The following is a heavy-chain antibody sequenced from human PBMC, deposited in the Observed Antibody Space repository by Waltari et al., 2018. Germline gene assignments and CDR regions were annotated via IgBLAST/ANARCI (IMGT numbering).Heavy chain of an antibody. Sequence: QVQLQESGPGLAKPSETLSLTCTVSGYSISSGYYWGWIRQPPGKGLEWIWSIYHSGSTYYNPSLKSRVTISVDTSKNQFSLKLSSVTAADTAVYYCARDTYYYDSSGYYGVDYWGQGTLVTVSS. CDR2: IYHSGST. J-gene: IGHJ4*02. CDR3: ARDTYYYDSSGYYGVDY. V-gene: IGHV4-38-2*02. D-gene: IGHD3-22*01. CDR1: GYSISSGYY.